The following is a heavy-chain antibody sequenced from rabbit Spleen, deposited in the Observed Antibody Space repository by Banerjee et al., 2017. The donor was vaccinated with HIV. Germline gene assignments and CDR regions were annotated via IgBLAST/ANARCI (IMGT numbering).Heavy chain of an antibody. J-gene: IGHJ4*01. CDR2: INVGNSGYT. V-gene: IGHV1S40*01. D-gene: IGHD1-1*01. CDR3: ARDLAAWNSGSYAFNL. Sequence: QSLEESGGDLVKPGASLTLTCTASGFSFGSNYYMCWVRQAPGKGLEWIACINVGNSGYTYYATRAKGRFTISETSSTTVTLQMTSLTAADTATYFCARDLAAWNSGSYAFNLWGQGTLVTVS. CDR1: GFSFGSNYY.